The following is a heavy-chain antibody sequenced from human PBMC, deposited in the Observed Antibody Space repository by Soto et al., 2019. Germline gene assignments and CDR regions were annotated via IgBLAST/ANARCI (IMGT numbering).Heavy chain of an antibody. Sequence: SETLSLTCTVSGGSISSGGYYWSWIRQHPGKGLEWIGYIYYSGSTYYNPSLKSRVTISVDTSKNQFSLKLSSVTAADTAVYYCARGRNDYYDSSGYYGIWGQGTRVTV. CDR2: IYYSGST. D-gene: IGHD3-22*01. V-gene: IGHV4-31*03. CDR1: GGSISSGGYY. CDR3: ARGRNDYYDSSGYYGI. J-gene: IGHJ4*02.